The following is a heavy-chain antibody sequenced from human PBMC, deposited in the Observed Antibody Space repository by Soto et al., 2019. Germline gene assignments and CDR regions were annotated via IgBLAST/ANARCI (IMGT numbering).Heavy chain of an antibody. CDR2: INPSGGST. D-gene: IGHD3-22*01. V-gene: IGHV1-46*01. CDR1: GYTFTSYY. J-gene: IGHJ4*02. CDR3: ARDSNYYYDSSGYSGDY. Sequence: QVQLVQSGAEVKKPGASVKVSCKASGYTFTSYYMHWVRQAPGQGLEWMGIINPSGGSTSYAQKFQGRVTMTRDTSTSTVYMELGSLRSEDTAVYYCARDSNYYYDSSGYSGDYWGQGTLVTVSS.